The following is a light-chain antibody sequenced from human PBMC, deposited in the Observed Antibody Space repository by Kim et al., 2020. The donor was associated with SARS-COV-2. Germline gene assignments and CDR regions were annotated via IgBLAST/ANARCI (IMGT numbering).Light chain of an antibody. Sequence: DIVMTQSPDSLAVSLGERATINCKSSQSVLYSSNNKNYLAWYQQKPGQPPKLLIYWASTRESGVPDRVSGSGSGTDFTLTISSLQAEDVAVYYCQQYYSFPLSFGGGTKVDIK. CDR3: QQYYSFPLS. V-gene: IGKV4-1*01. CDR2: WAS. J-gene: IGKJ4*01. CDR1: QSVLYSSNNKNY.